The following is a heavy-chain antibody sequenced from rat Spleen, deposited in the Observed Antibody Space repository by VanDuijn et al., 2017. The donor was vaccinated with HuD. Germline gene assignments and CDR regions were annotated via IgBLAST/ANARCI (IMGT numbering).Heavy chain of an antibody. CDR3: TSFDYGGWDA. CDR2: IWGDGST. Sequence: QVQLKESGPGLVQPSQTLSLTCTVSGFSLTSYHVSWVRQPPGKGLEWMGGIWGDGSTDYNSALKSRLSISRDTSKSQVFLKMNSLQTEDTAIYFCTSFDYGGWDAWGQGASVTVSS. D-gene: IGHD1-11*01. V-gene: IGHV2-15*01. J-gene: IGHJ4*01. CDR1: GFSLTSYH.